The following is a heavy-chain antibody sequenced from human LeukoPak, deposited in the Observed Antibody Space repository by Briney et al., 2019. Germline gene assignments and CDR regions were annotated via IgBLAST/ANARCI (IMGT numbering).Heavy chain of an antibody. J-gene: IGHJ4*02. CDR1: GGSISSYY. CDR2: IYYSGST. V-gene: IGHV4-59*01. CDR3: ARWYSNFAFDY. D-gene: IGHD4-11*01. Sequence: SVTLSLTCTVSGGSISSYYWSWIRQPPGKGLEWTGYIYYSGSTNYNPSLKSRVTISVDTSKNQFSLKLSSVTAADTAVYYCARWYSNFAFDYWGQGALVTVSS.